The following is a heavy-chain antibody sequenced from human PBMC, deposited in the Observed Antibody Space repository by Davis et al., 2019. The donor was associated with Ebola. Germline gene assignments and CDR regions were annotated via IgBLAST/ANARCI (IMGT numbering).Heavy chain of an antibody. CDR1: GGSISTYH. D-gene: IGHD3-3*01. CDR2: IYYTGST. Sequence: PSETLSLTCTVSGGSISTYHWTWIRQPPGKGLEWIGYIYYTGSTNYNPSLKSRVTISVDMSKNQFSLKLSSVTAADTAVYYCATLITISGVLIGNWFDPWGQGTLVTVSS. V-gene: IGHV4-59*01. CDR3: ATLITISGVLIGNWFDP. J-gene: IGHJ5*02.